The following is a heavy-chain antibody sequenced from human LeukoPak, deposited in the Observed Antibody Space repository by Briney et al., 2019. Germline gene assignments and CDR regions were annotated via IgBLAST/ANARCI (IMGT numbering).Heavy chain of an antibody. V-gene: IGHV4-59*08. J-gene: IGHJ4*02. Sequence: ASETLSLTCTVSGGSISSYYWSWIRQPPGKGLEWIGYIYYSGSTNYNPSLKSRVTISVDTSKNQFSLKLSSVTAADTAVYYCARHGGQYSSSPGSFDYWGQGTLVTVSS. CDR1: GGSISSYY. D-gene: IGHD6-6*01. CDR2: IYYSGST. CDR3: ARHGGQYSSSPGSFDY.